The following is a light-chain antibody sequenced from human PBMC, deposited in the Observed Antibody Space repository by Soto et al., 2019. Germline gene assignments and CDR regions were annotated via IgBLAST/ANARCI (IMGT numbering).Light chain of an antibody. CDR2: DAS. J-gene: IGKJ2*01. CDR1: QSVVTY. V-gene: IGKV3-11*01. CDR3: QQRSNWPPYT. Sequence: EIVLTQSPATLSLSPGERATLSCRASQSVVTYLAWYQQKPGQAPRLLIYDASNRATGIPARFSGSGSGTDFTLTISSLEPEDFAVYYCQQRSNWPPYTFGQGTKLEIK.